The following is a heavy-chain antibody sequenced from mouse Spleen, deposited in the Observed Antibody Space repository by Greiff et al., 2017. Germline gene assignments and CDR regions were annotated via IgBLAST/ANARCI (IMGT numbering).Heavy chain of an antibody. CDR1: GFSLTNYA. V-gene: IGHV2-4-1*01. J-gene: IGHJ3*01. CDR3: ARKGPGGYYLAY. CDR2: IWSDGST. Sequence: QVQLKQSGPGLVAPSQSLSITCTVSGFSLTNYAVHWVRQSPGKGLEWLGVIWSDGSTDYNAAFISRLSISKDNSKSQVFFKMNSLQADDTAIYYCARKGPGGYYLAYWGQGTLVTVSA. D-gene: IGHD2-3*01.